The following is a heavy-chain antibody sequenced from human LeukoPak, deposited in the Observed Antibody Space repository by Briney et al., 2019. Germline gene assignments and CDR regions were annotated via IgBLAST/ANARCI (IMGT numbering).Heavy chain of an antibody. CDR3: ATGRGSGNYNFFDP. D-gene: IGHD3-10*01. J-gene: IGHJ5*02. V-gene: IGHV3-23*01. CDR2: ISGGSRNT. CDR1: GLTFNIYA. Sequence: GGSLRLSCAVSGLTFNIYAMNWVRQAPGKGLEWVSVISGGSRNTYYADSVKGRFTISRDNSRNTLYLQMTSLRDDDTAVYYCATGRGSGNYNFFDPWGQGTLVTVSS.